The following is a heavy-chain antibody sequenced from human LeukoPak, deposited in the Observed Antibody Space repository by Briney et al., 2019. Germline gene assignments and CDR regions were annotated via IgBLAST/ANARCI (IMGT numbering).Heavy chain of an antibody. J-gene: IGHJ6*03. D-gene: IGHD3-10*01. CDR1: GGSFSAYY. CDR2: INHGGNT. CDR3: ARVLIGPPPKFLGRGVINYMDV. V-gene: IGHV4-34*01. Sequence: SETLSLTCAVYGGSFSAYYWTRVRQPPGHGLGWLGEINHGGNTRYNPSLKSRVTISVDTSKNQFSLRLTSVTAADTAVYYCARVLIGPPPKFLGRGVINYMDVWGKGTAVTVS.